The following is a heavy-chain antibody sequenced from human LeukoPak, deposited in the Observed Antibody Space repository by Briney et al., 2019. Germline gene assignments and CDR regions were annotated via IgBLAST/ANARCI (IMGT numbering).Heavy chain of an antibody. CDR3: ATSQRPSGRYGNAFDI. D-gene: IGHD6-19*01. Sequence: PGGSLRLSCAASGFTFSSYWMSWVRQAPGKGLEWVANIKQDGSEKYYVDSVKGRFTISRDNAKNSLHLQMNSLRAEDTAVYFCATSQRPSGRYGNAFDIWGQGTMVTVSS. J-gene: IGHJ3*02. CDR1: GFTFSSYW. CDR2: IKQDGSEK. V-gene: IGHV3-7*01.